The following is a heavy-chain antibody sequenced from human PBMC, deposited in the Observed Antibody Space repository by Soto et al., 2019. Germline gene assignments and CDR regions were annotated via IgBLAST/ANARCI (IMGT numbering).Heavy chain of an antibody. D-gene: IGHD3-22*01. CDR2: IYYSGST. Sequence: PSETLSLTCTGSGGSVSSSSYYWDWIRQPPGKGLEWIGSIYYSGSTYYNPSLKSRVTISVDTSQNQFSLKLSSVTAADTAVYYCARRGRSGYRLIDYWGQGTLVTVSS. CDR3: ARRGRSGYRLIDY. J-gene: IGHJ4*02. CDR1: GGSVSSSSYY. V-gene: IGHV4-39*01.